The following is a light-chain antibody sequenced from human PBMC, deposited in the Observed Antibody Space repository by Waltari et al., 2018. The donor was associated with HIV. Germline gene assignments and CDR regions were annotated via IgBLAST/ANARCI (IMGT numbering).Light chain of an antibody. V-gene: IGLV1-36*01. J-gene: IGLJ1*01. Sequence: QSVLTQPPSVSDSPRQRVTISCSGSSSNIGPNAVPWYQPPPGKAPKLIIYYNDLLLPGVSDLFSGSKSGTSASLASSGLQSEDEADYFCAAWDDSLNDYVFGTVTKVTVL. CDR2: YND. CDR3: AAWDDSLNDYV. CDR1: SSNIGPNA.